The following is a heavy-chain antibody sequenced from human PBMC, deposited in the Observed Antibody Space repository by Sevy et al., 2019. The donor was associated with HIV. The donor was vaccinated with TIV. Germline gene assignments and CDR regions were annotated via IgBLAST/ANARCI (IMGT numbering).Heavy chain of an antibody. CDR3: ARVPSTGRYGMDV. CDR1: GFTFSTYS. CDR2: ISSSSSTI. D-gene: IGHD3-10*01. J-gene: IGHJ6*02. V-gene: IGHV3-48*01. Sequence: GGSLRLSCAASGFTFSTYSMNWVRQAPGKGLEWVSYISSSSSTIYYADSVRGRFTISRDNAKNSLYMQMNSLRADDTAVYYCARVPSTGRYGMDVWGQRTTVTVSS.